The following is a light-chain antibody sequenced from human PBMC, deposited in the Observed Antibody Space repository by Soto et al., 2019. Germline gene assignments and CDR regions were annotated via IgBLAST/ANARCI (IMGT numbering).Light chain of an antibody. CDR3: QQYGSSGT. Sequence: EIVLTQSPGTPSLSPGARATLSCKTSQSSGSNFLAWYQHKPGQAPKLLIYASSNRATGIPDRFSGSGSGTDFTLTISRLEPEDFAVYYCQQYGSSGTFGQGTKVDI. CDR2: ASS. CDR1: QSSGSNF. J-gene: IGKJ1*01. V-gene: IGKV3-20*01.